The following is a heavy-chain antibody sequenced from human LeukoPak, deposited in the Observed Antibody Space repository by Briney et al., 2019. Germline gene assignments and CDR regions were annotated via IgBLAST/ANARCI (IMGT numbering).Heavy chain of an antibody. CDR2: IKQDGSAK. CDR1: GFRFNDYY. V-gene: IGHV3-7*04. D-gene: IGHD6-13*01. Sequence: GGSLRLSCAGSGFRFNDYYMSWVRQAPGKGLEWVANIKQDGSAKHYLDSVKGRFAISRDNARSSLSLQMNSLRAEDTAVYYCARWAAAAGTVEDYWGQGTLVTVSS. CDR3: ARWAAAAGTVEDY. J-gene: IGHJ4*02.